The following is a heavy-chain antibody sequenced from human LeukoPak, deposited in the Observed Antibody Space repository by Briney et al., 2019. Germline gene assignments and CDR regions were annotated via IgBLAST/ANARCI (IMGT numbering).Heavy chain of an antibody. Sequence: GGSLRLSCVGSGFTFSGAWMSWVRQAPGKGLEWVGRIKSKSDGGTIDYAAPVKGRFTITRDDSRNTLYLQMNSLKTEDTAVYYCTTRRQDGWWGQGTLVTVS. CDR1: GFTFSGAW. CDR3: TTRRQDGW. V-gene: IGHV3-15*01. CDR2: IKSKSDGGTI. D-gene: IGHD2-15*01. J-gene: IGHJ4*02.